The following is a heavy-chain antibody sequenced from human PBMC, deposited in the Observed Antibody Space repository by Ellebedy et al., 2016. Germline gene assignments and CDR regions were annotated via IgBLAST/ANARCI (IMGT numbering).Heavy chain of an antibody. CDR1: GDSMNSGAYY. CDR2: IYTGGNT. CDR3: ARGWRGNWFDP. D-gene: IGHD2-15*01. Sequence: SETLSLXCSVSGDSMNSGAYYWSWIRQPAGKALEWIGRIYTGGNTIYNPSLKSRVTMSVDTSKNHFSLELTSVTAADTAVYYCARGWRGNWFDPWGQGTLVTVSS. V-gene: IGHV4-61*02. J-gene: IGHJ5*02.